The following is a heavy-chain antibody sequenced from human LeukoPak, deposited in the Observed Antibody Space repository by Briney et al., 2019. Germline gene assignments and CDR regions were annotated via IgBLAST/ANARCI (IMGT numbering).Heavy chain of an antibody. CDR3: AKRATYYYGSGSYYHDAFDI. V-gene: IGHV3-21*01. D-gene: IGHD3-10*01. CDR1: GFTFSSYS. J-gene: IGHJ3*02. Sequence: GGSLRLSCAASGFTFSSYSMNWVRQAPGKGLEWVSSISSSSSYIYYADSVKGRFTISRDNAKNSLYLQMNSLRAEDTAVYYCAKRATYYYGSGSYYHDAFDIWGQGTMVTVSS. CDR2: ISSSSSYI.